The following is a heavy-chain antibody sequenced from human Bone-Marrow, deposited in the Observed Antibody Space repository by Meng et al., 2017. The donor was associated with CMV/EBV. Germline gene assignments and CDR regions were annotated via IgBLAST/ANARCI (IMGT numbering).Heavy chain of an antibody. J-gene: IGHJ4*02. CDR1: GGTYSSYA. CDR2: IIPILGIA. D-gene: IGHD3-22*01. CDR3: ARGPYYYDSSGYLDY. V-gene: IGHV1-69*10. Sequence: SSVKVSCKASGGTYSSYAISWVRQAPGQGLEWMGGIIPILGIANYAQKFQGRVTITADKSTSTAYMELSSLRSEDTAVYHCARGPYYYDSSGYLDYWGQGTLVTVSS.